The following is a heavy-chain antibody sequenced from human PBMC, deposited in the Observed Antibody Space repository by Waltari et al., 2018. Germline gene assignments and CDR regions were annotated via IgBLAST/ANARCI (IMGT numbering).Heavy chain of an antibody. J-gene: IGHJ6*02. CDR2: IIPIFGTA. CDR3: ARSHDCGGDCPPSLNYYYGMDV. D-gene: IGHD2-21*01. V-gene: IGHV1-69*13. Sequence: QVQLVQSGAEVKKPGSSVKVSCKASGGTFSSYAISWVRQAPGQGLEWRGGIIPIFGTANYAQKCQGRVTSTADESTSTADMERSSLRSEDTAVYYCARSHDCGGDCPPSLNYYYGMDVWGQGTTVTVSS. CDR1: GGTFSSYA.